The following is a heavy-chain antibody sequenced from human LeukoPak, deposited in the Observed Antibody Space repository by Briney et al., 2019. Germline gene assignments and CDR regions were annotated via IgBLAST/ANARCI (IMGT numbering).Heavy chain of an antibody. Sequence: ASVKVSCKASGYTFTSYGISWVRQAPGQGLEWMGWISAYNDNTNYAQKLQGRVTMTTDTSTSTAYMELRSLRSDDTAVYYCARYGHYDFWSGHRTFDYWGQGTLVTVSS. D-gene: IGHD3-3*01. J-gene: IGHJ4*02. V-gene: IGHV1-18*01. CDR1: GYTFTSYG. CDR3: ARYGHYDFWSGHRTFDY. CDR2: ISAYNDNT.